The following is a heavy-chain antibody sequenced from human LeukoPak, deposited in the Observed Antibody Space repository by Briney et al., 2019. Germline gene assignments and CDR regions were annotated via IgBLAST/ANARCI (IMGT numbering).Heavy chain of an antibody. V-gene: IGHV4-61*01. Sequence: SETLSLTCTVSGGSVSSGSYYWSWIRQPPGKGLEWIGYIYYSGSTNYNPSLKSRVTISVDTSKNQFSLKLSSVTAADTAVYHCAREAMYSYGNNFDYWGRGTLVTVSS. CDR1: GGSVSSGSYY. CDR2: IYYSGST. J-gene: IGHJ4*02. CDR3: AREAMYSYGNNFDY. D-gene: IGHD5-18*01.